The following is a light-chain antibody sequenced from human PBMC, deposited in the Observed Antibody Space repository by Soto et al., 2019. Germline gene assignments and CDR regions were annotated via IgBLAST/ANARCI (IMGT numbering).Light chain of an antibody. V-gene: IGKV3-20*01. CDR3: QQRRRT. CDR1: QSVSSIY. J-gene: IGKJ5*01. Sequence: EFVLAHSTGTLSLSPWERATLSCRASQSVSSIYLVLYQQKPGQAPRLLIYGASTRATGIPARFSGSGSGTEFTLTISSLEPEDFAVYYCQQRRRTFGQGTRLEIK. CDR2: GAS.